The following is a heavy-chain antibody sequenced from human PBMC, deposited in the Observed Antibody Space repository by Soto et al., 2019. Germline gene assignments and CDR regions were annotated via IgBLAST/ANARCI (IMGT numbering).Heavy chain of an antibody. CDR1: GFTFSSYG. J-gene: IGHJ6*03. CDR2: ISYDGSNK. V-gene: IGHV3-30*18. CDR3: AKDGANRVGYQLLPYTRIQLWLQYYYMDV. D-gene: IGHD5-18*01. Sequence: QVQLVESGGGVVQPGRSLRLSCAASGFTFSSYGMHWVRQAPGKGLEWVAVISYDGSNKYYADSVKGRFTISRDNSKNTLYLQMNSLRAEDTAVYYCAKDGANRVGYQLLPYTRIQLWLQYYYMDVWGKGTTVTVSS.